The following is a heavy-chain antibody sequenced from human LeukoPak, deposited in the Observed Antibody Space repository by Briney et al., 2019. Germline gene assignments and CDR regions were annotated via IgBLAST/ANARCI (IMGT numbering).Heavy chain of an antibody. CDR3: ARHPMIVWYFDY. CDR1: GGSISSSSYY. CDR2: IYYSGST. J-gene: IGHJ4*02. V-gene: IGHV4-39*01. D-gene: IGHD3-22*01. Sequence: SETLSLTCTVSGGSISSSSYYWGWIRQPPGKGLEWIGSIYYSGSTYYNPSLKSRVTISLDTSKNQFSLKLSSVTAADTAVYYCARHPMIVWYFDYWGQGTLVTVSS.